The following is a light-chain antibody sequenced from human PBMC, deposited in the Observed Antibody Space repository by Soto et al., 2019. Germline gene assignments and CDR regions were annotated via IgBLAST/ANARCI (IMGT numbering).Light chain of an antibody. V-gene: IGKV3-15*01. Sequence: EIMMTQSTATLPVSPGQRVTLSCRASQSVGSNLAWYQQTPGQAPRLLIYGASTRATDVPARFSGSGSGTEFTLTISSLQSEDFAVYYCQKYDKWPWTFGQGSKV. CDR2: GAS. CDR3: QKYDKWPWT. J-gene: IGKJ1*01. CDR1: QSVGSN.